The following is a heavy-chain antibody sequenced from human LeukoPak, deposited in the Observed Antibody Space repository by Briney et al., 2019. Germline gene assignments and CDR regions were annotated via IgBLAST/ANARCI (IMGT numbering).Heavy chain of an antibody. Sequence: ASVNVSCVASGYTFSGNYIHWVRQAPGQGLEWMGWINPNSGDTKYAQKFQGRVTMTRDTSITTAYMELNGLRSDDTAVYYCARDRGTYYDYWGQGTLVTVSS. CDR3: ARDRGTYYDY. D-gene: IGHD3-10*01. CDR2: INPNSGDT. V-gene: IGHV1-2*02. J-gene: IGHJ4*02. CDR1: GYTFSGNY.